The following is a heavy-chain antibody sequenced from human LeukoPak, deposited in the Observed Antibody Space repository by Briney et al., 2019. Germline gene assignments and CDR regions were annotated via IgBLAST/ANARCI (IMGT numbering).Heavy chain of an antibody. CDR3: ARAHGVVDPFSPFDI. J-gene: IGHJ3*02. Sequence: ASETLSLTCTVSGGSISSYYWNWIRQPPGKGLEWIGYIYYSGSTNYNPSLRSRVTISVDTSKNQFSLKLSSVTAADTAVYYCARAHGVVDPFSPFDIWGQGTMVTVSS. CDR2: IYYSGST. CDR1: GGSISSYY. V-gene: IGHV4-59*01. D-gene: IGHD3-22*01.